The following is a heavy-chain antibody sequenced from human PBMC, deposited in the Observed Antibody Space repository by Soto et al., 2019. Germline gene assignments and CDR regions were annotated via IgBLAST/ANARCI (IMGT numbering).Heavy chain of an antibody. Sequence: SETLSLTXTVSGGSITNDGYYWSWIRQPPGKGLEWIGYIYYSGSTYYNLSLKSRVTISVDTSENHFSLMLTSVTAADTAVYYCAGYSGYDYLDYWGQGTLVTVSS. D-gene: IGHD5-12*01. CDR3: AGYSGYDYLDY. J-gene: IGHJ4*02. CDR2: IYYSGST. CDR1: GGSITNDGYY. V-gene: IGHV4-31*02.